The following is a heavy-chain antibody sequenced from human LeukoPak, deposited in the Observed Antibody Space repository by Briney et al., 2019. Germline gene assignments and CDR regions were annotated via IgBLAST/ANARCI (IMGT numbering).Heavy chain of an antibody. CDR2: IYPGDSDT. CDR3: ARNPLVRYFDWLQTNYLDY. V-gene: IGHV5-51*01. CDR1: GYSFTSYW. Sequence: GESLKISCQGSGYSFTSYWIGWVRQMPGKGLEWMGIIYPGDSDTRYSPSFQGQVTISADKSISTAYLQWSSLKASDTAMYYCARNPLVRYFDWLQTNYLDYWGQGTLVTVSS. J-gene: IGHJ4*02. D-gene: IGHD3-9*01.